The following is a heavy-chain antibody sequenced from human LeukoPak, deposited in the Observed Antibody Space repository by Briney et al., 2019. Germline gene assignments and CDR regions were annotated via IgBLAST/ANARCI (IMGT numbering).Heavy chain of an antibody. CDR3: AKDGEVPRFRDH. J-gene: IGHJ4*02. Sequence: GGSLRLSCAASGFTFSSYGMHWVRQAPGKGLEWVAFIRYDGSNKYYADSMKGRFTISRDNPKNTLYLQMNSLRSEDTAVYYCAKDGEVPRFRDHWGQGILVTVSS. CDR1: GFTFSSYG. D-gene: IGHD3-10*01. V-gene: IGHV3-30*02. CDR2: IRYDGSNK.